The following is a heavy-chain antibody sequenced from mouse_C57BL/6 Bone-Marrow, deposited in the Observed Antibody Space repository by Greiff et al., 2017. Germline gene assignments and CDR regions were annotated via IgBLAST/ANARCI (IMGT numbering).Heavy chain of an antibody. CDR1: GYSFTGYY. Sequence: EVQVVESGPELVKPGASVKISCKASGYSFTGYYMNWVKQSPEKSLEWIGEINPSTGGTTYNQKFKAKATLTVDKSSSTAYMQLKSLTSEDSAVYYCASSYYDYARFAYWGQGTLVTVSA. CDR3: ASSYYDYARFAY. V-gene: IGHV1-42*01. J-gene: IGHJ3*01. D-gene: IGHD2-4*01. CDR2: INPSTGGT.